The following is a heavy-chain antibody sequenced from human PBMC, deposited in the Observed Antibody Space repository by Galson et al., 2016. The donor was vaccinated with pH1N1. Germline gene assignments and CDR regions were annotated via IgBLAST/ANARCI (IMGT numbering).Heavy chain of an antibody. J-gene: IGHJ2*01. V-gene: IGHV3-7*01. CDR3: ARRYFDL. CDR2: IRQDGSEK. CDR1: GFIFSDYW. Sequence: SLRLSCAASGFIFSDYWMHWVRQAPGKGLEWVAKIRQDGSEKYYVDSVKGRFTISRDNAKNSLYLQMNSLRAEDTAVYYCARRYFDLWGRGTLVTVSS.